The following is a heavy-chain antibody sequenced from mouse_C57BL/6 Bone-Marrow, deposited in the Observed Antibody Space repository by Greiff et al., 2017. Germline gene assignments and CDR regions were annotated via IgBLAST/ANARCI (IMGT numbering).Heavy chain of an antibody. D-gene: IGHD1-1*01. Sequence: VQLQQSGPGLVQPSQSLSITCTVSGFSLTSYGVHWVRQSPGKGLEWLGVIWSGGSTDYNAAFISRLSISKDNSKSQVFFKMNSLQADDTAIYYCAREITTAVGGFAYWGQGTLVTVSA. CDR2: IWSGGST. CDR1: GFSLTSYG. CDR3: AREITTAVGGFAY. J-gene: IGHJ3*01. V-gene: IGHV2-2*01.